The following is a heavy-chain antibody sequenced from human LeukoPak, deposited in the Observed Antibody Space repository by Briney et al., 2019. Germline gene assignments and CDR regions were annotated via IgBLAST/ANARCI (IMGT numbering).Heavy chain of an antibody. D-gene: IGHD3-10*01. CDR2: IIWSGGST. J-gene: IGHJ4*02. Sequence: PGGSLRLSCAASGFTFDDYGMSWVRQAPGKGLEWDSGIIWSGGSTGYADSVKGRFTISRDNAKNSLYLQMNSLRAEDTALYYCARDDYGSGSWNDYWGQGTLVTVSS. V-gene: IGHV3-20*04. CDR3: ARDDYGSGSWNDY. CDR1: GFTFDDYG.